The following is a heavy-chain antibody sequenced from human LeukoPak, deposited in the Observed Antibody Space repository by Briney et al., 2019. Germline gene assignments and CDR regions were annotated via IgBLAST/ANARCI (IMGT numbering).Heavy chain of an antibody. D-gene: IGHD3-10*01. CDR3: AKRYGSGNYVDY. V-gene: IGHV4-39*01. CDR1: GGSISSSSYH. CDR2: IYYSGTT. J-gene: IGHJ4*02. Sequence: PSETLSLTCTVSGGSISSSSYHWAWIRQPPGKGLEWIGSIYYSGTTYYNPSLKSRVTISVDTSKNQFSLKLSSVTAADTAVYYCAKRYGSGNYVDYWGQGTLVTVSS.